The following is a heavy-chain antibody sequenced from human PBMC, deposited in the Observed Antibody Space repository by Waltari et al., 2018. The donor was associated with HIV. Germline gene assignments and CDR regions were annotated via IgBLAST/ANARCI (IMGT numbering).Heavy chain of an antibody. Sequence: QVQLQESGPGLVKPSQTLSLTCTVPGGPTSSGDYYCSWIRQSQGKGLEWIGHIYYSGSTYYNPSLKSRVTISLDTSKNQFSLKLSSVTAADTAVYYCAKDPLGFGYYGMNVWGQGTTVTVSS. V-gene: IGHV4-30-4*01. CDR3: AKDPLGFGYYGMNV. J-gene: IGHJ6*02. CDR2: IYYSGST. CDR1: GGPTSSGDYY. D-gene: IGHD3-10*01.